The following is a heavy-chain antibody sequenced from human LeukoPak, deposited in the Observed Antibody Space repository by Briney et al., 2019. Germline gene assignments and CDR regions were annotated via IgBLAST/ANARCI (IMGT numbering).Heavy chain of an antibody. D-gene: IGHD6-19*01. Sequence: PSETLSLTCTVSGGSISSSSYYWGWIRQPPGKGLEWIGSIYYSGSTYYNPSLKSRVTISVDTSKNQFSLKLSSVTAADTAVYYCARRDSSGWIGMDVWGKGTTVTISS. CDR2: IYYSGST. J-gene: IGHJ6*03. V-gene: IGHV4-39*01. CDR3: ARRDSSGWIGMDV. CDR1: GGSISSSSYY.